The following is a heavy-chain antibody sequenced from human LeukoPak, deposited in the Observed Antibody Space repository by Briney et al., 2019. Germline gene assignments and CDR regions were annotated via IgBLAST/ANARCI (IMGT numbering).Heavy chain of an antibody. D-gene: IGHD6-19*01. CDR3: ARPHSSGWYRGVFDI. CDR2: INPSGGST. Sequence: GASVKVSCKASGYTFTSYYMHWVRQAPGQGLEWMGIINPSGGSTSYAQKFQGRVTITRNTSISTAYMELSSLRSEDTAVYYCARPHSSGWYRGVFDIWGQGTMVTVSS. V-gene: IGHV1-46*01. CDR1: GYTFTSYY. J-gene: IGHJ3*02.